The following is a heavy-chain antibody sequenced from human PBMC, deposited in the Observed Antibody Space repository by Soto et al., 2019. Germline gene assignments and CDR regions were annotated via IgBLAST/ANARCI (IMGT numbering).Heavy chain of an antibody. Sequence: SETLSPPCAVSGGSITRDNWWGLVRQPPGKGLEWIGEIHHSGATNYNPSLKSRVTISADTSMNQFSLALTSVTAADTAMYYCARGPTTEKVDSWGQGILVTVSS. CDR1: GGSITRDNW. J-gene: IGHJ4*02. V-gene: IGHV4-4*02. CDR2: IHHSGAT. CDR3: ARGPTTEKVDS.